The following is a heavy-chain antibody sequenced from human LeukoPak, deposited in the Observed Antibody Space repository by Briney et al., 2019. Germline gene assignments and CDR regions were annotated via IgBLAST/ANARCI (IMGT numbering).Heavy chain of an antibody. Sequence: ASVKVSCKASGYTFTSYGISWVRQAPGQGLEWMGRINPNSGGTNYAQKFQGRVTMTRDTSISTAYMELSRLRSDDTAVYYCASDRLGYCSGGSCYFKDYWGQGTLVTVSS. CDR1: GYTFTSYG. V-gene: IGHV1-2*06. D-gene: IGHD2-15*01. J-gene: IGHJ4*02. CDR2: INPNSGGT. CDR3: ASDRLGYCSGGSCYFKDY.